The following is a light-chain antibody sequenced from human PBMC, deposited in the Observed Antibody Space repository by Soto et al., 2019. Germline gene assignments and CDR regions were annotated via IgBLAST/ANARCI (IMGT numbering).Light chain of an antibody. Sequence: DIQMTQSPSSRSASVGDRVTITCQASQDISNYLNWYQQKPGKAPKLLIYDASNLETGVPTRFGGSGSGTDFTFTISSMQPEYIASSYCQRLNSHPTFGQGTRLEIK. V-gene: IGKV1-33*01. CDR2: DAS. CDR3: QRLNSHPT. J-gene: IGKJ5*01. CDR1: QDISNY.